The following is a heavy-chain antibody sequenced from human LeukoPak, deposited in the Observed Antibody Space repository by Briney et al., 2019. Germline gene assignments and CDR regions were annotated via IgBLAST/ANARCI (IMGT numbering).Heavy chain of an antibody. CDR2: IYHSGST. D-gene: IGHD3-3*01. CDR3: ARDLYDFWSGYYGPLDY. V-gene: IGHV4-38-2*02. Sequence: NPSETQSLTCTVSGYSVSSGYYWGWIRQPPGQGLEWIGSIYHSGSTYYNPSLKSRVTISVDTSKNQFSLKLSSVTAADTAVYYCARDLYDFWSGYYGPLDYWGQGTLVTVSS. CDR1: GYSVSSGYY. J-gene: IGHJ4*02.